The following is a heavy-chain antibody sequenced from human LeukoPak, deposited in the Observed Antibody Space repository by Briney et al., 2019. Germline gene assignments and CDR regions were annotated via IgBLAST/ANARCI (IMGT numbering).Heavy chain of an antibody. CDR1: GFTVSSNY. CDR3: ARSGRAAADY. Sequence: PGGSLRLSCAASGFTVSSNYMSWVRQAPGKGLEWVSVIYNGGGTYYADSVKGRFTISRDNSKNTLYLQMNSLRAEDTAVYYCARSGRAAADYWGQGTLVTVSS. CDR2: IYNGGGT. D-gene: IGHD6-13*01. V-gene: IGHV3-53*01. J-gene: IGHJ4*02.